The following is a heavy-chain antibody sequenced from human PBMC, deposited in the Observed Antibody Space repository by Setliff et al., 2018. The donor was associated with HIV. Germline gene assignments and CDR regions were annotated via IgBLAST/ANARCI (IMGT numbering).Heavy chain of an antibody. D-gene: IGHD3-22*01. J-gene: IGHJ4*02. Sequence: PGGSLRLSCAASGFTFGRYSMNWVRQAPGKGLEWVSCISSSSSYRYNADSVKGRFTISRDNAKNSLYLQMNSLRAEDTAVYYCARTYYYDSPGYSPFDYWGQGTLVTVSS. CDR2: ISSSSSYR. CDR3: ARTYYYDSPGYSPFDY. V-gene: IGHV3-21*01. CDR1: GFTFGRYS.